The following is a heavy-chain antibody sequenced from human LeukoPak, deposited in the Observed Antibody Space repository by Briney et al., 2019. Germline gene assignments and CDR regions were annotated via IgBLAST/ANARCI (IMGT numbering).Heavy chain of an antibody. V-gene: IGHV4-59*01. CDR3: ARDIGPYYDFWSGYSWGTQGFDP. D-gene: IGHD3-3*01. CDR1: GGSISSYY. J-gene: IGHJ5*02. CDR2: IYYSGST. Sequence: SETLSLTCTVSGGSISSYYWSWIRQPPGKGLEWIGYIYYSGSTNYNPFLKSRVTISVDTSKNQFSLKLSSVTAADTAVYYWARDIGPYYDFWSGYSWGTQGFDPWGQGTLVTVSS.